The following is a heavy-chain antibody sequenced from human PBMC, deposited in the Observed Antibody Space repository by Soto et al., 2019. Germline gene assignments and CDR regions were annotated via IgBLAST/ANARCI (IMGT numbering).Heavy chain of an antibody. Sequence: ASVKVSCKASGYTFTSYAMHWVRQAPGQRLEWMGWINAGNGNTKYSQKFQGRVTITRDTSASTAYMELSSLRSEDTAVYYCASRTSSMYYYGSGSLCIWGQGTLVTVS. V-gene: IGHV1-3*01. CDR2: INAGNGNT. D-gene: IGHD3-10*01. CDR3: ASRTSSMYYYGSGSLCI. CDR1: GYTFTSYA. J-gene: IGHJ4*02.